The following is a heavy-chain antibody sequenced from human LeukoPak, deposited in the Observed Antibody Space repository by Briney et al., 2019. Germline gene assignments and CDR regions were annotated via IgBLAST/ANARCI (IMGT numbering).Heavy chain of an antibody. CDR2: ISDIGSI. Sequence: SETLSLTCTVSGGSISSYYWSWIRQPPGKGLEWIAYISDIGSINYNPSLKSRVTISLDTSKNQFSLKLSSVTAADAAVYYCARDRRSGRIDYWGQGTLVTVSS. CDR3: ARDRRSGRIDY. D-gene: IGHD6-19*01. J-gene: IGHJ4*02. CDR1: GGSISSYY. V-gene: IGHV4-59*12.